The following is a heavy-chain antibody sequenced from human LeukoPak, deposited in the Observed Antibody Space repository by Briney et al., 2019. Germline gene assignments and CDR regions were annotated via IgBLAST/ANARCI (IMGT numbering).Heavy chain of an antibody. Sequence: ASVKVSCKASGYTFTGYYMHWVRQAPGQGLEWMGIINPSGGGTSYAQKFQGRVTMTRDTSTSTVYMELSSLRSEDTAVYYCARGAKTYYYGSGSYFFGYWGQGTLVTVSS. V-gene: IGHV1-46*01. CDR2: INPSGGGT. CDR3: ARGAKTYYYGSGSYFFGY. D-gene: IGHD3-10*01. J-gene: IGHJ4*02. CDR1: GYTFTGYY.